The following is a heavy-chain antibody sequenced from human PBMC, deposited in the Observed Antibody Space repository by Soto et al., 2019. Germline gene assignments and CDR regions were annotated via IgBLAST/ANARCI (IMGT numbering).Heavy chain of an antibody. V-gene: IGHV4-31*03. CDR2: IYYSGST. Sequence: ILSLTCTVSGGSIISGGYYWSWIRQHPGKGLEWIGYIYYSGSTYYNPSLKSRVTISVDTSKNQFSLKLSSVTAADTAVYYCARKYYDSSGYYPGGYWFDPWGQGTLVTVSS. D-gene: IGHD3-22*01. CDR3: ARKYYDSSGYYPGGYWFDP. CDR1: GGSIISGGYY. J-gene: IGHJ5*02.